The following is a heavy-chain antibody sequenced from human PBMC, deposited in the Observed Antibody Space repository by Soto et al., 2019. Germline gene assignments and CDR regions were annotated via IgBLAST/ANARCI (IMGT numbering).Heavy chain of an antibody. CDR3: GTGWNDYYYYGMDV. J-gene: IGHJ6*02. D-gene: IGHD1-1*01. CDR1: GGTFSSYA. Sequence: KVSCKASGGTFSSYAISWVRQAPGQGLEWMGGIIPIFGTANYAQKFQGRVTITADESTSTAYMELSSLRSEDTAVYYCGTGWNDYYYYGMDVWGQGTTVTVSS. CDR2: IIPIFGTA. V-gene: IGHV1-69*01.